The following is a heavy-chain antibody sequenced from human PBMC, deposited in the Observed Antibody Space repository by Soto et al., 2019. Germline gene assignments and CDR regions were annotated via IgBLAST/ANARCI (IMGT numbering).Heavy chain of an antibody. D-gene: IGHD2-15*01. V-gene: IGHV3-30*09. CDR2: ISYDGSNK. J-gene: IGHJ6*02. CDR3: ARVAGRYCSGGSCYSGGYYYYGMDV. Sequence: GGSLRLSCAASGFTFSRYAMHGVLQAPGKGLEWVAVISYDGSNKYYADSVKGRFAISRDNSKNTLYLQMNSLRAEDTAVYYCARVAGRYCSGGSCYSGGYYYYGMDVWGQGTTVTVSS. CDR1: GFTFSRYA.